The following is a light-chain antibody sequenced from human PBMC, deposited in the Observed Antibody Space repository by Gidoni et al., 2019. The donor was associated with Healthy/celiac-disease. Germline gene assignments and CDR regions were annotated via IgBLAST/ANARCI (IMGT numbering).Light chain of an antibody. V-gene: IGLV3-1*01. CDR2: QDS. J-gene: IGLJ2*01. CDR1: NLSDKY. Sequence: SYELTQPPSVYVPPGQTASITCSGDNLSDKYACCYPQQPDQSPVLVIYQDSKRPSGIPERFSGSSSGNTATLTISGTQAMDEADYYCQAWDSSTVVFGGGTKLTVL. CDR3: QAWDSSTVV.